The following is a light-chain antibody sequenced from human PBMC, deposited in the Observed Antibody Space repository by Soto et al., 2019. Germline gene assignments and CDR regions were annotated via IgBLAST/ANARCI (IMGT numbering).Light chain of an antibody. V-gene: IGLV2-23*03. CDR1: SSDVGSYNL. J-gene: IGLJ1*01. Sequence: QSALAQPASVSGSPGQSITISCTGTSSDVGSYNLVSWYQQHPGKAPKLMMYEGSKRPSGVSNRFSGSKSGNTASLTISGLQAEDEADYYCCSYAGSSTFLYVFGTGTKVTVL. CDR2: EGS. CDR3: CSYAGSSTFLYV.